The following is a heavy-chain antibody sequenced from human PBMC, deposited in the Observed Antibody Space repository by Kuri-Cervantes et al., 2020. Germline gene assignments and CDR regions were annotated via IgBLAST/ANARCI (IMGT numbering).Heavy chain of an antibody. D-gene: IGHD3-3*01. CDR1: GYTFTSYG. J-gene: IGHJ4*02. Sequence: ASVKVSCKASGYTFTSYGISWVRQAPGQGLEWMGWISAYNGNTNYAQKLQGRVTMTTDTSTSTAYMELRSLRSEDTAVYYCAKARQTTYYDFWSGYLTWGQGTLVTVSS. V-gene: IGHV1-18*01. CDR3: AKARQTTYYDFWSGYLT. CDR2: ISAYNGNT.